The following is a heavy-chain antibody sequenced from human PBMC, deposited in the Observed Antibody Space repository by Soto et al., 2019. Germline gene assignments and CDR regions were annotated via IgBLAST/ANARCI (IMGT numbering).Heavy chain of an antibody. CDR2: INPNSGVT. CDR3: ARESGGATATLDYYYFYMDV. Sequence: QMQLVQSGAEVKKPGASVTVSCRASGDTFTGYYMHWVRQAPGQGLEWMGWINPNSGVTKYAQKFRGWVTMTRDTSIRTVYMQLSRLRSDDTAVYYCARESGGATATLDYYYFYMDVWGTGTTVTVSS. D-gene: IGHD5-12*01. CDR1: GDTFTGYY. V-gene: IGHV1-2*04. J-gene: IGHJ6*03.